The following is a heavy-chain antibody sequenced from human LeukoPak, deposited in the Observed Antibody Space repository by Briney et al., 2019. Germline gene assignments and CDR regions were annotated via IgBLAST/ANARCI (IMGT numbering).Heavy chain of an antibody. Sequence: ASVTVSCKASGYTFTSYDINWVRQATGQGLEWMGWMNPNSGNTGYAQKFQGRVTITRNTSISTAYMELSSLRSEDTAVYYCARAIAAAGYFAPWGQGTLVTVSS. CDR3: ARAIAAAGYFAP. D-gene: IGHD6-13*01. V-gene: IGHV1-8*03. J-gene: IGHJ5*02. CDR2: MNPNSGNT. CDR1: GYTFTSYD.